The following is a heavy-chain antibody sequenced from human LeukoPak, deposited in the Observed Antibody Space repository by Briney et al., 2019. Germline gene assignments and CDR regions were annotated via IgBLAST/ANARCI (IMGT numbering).Heavy chain of an antibody. V-gene: IGHV1-24*01. CDR2: FDPEDGET. J-gene: IGHJ3*02. CDR1: VYTLTELS. CDR3: ATVAGRRWENDAFDI. Sequence: ASVKVSCKVSVYTLTELSMHWVRQAPGKGLEWMGGFDPEDGETIYAQKFQGRVTMTEDTSTDTAYMELSSLRSEDTAVYYCATVAGRRWENDAFDIWGQGTMVTVSS. D-gene: IGHD6-19*01.